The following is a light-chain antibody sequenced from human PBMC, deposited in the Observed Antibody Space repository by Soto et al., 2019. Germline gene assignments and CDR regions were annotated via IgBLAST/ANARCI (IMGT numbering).Light chain of an antibody. CDR1: SSDVGGYNY. J-gene: IGLJ3*02. Sequence: QSALTQPASVSGSPGQSITISCTGTSSDVGGYNYVSWYQQHPGKAPKLMIYDVSNRPSGLSNRFSGSKSGNTASLTISGLQAEDEDDYYCISYTSSSTWVFGGGTKLTVL. V-gene: IGLV2-14*03. CDR2: DVS. CDR3: ISYTSSSTWV.